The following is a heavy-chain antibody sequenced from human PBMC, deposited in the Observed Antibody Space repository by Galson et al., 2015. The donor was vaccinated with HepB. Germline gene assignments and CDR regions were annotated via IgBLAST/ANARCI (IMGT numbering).Heavy chain of an antibody. V-gene: IGHV3-73*01. CDR3: TRLTTVTTPSDY. Sequence: SLRLSCAASGFTFSGSAMHWVRQASGKGLEWVGRIRSKANSYATAYAASVKGRFTISRDDSKNTAYLQMNSLKTEDTAVYYCTRLTTVTTPSDYWGQGTLVTVSS. D-gene: IGHD4-17*01. CDR2: IRSKANSYAT. CDR1: GFTFSGSA. J-gene: IGHJ4*02.